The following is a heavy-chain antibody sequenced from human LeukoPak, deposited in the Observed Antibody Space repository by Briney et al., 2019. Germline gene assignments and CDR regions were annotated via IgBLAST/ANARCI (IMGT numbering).Heavy chain of an antibody. V-gene: IGHV1-69*13. J-gene: IGHJ4*02. CDR3: ARGRQYYYDSSGYSHFDY. CDR1: GGTFSSYA. D-gene: IGHD3-22*01. Sequence: EASVKVSCKASGGTFSSYAISWVRQAPGQGLEWMGGIIPIFGTANYAQKFQGRVTITADESTSTAYMELSSLRSEDTAVYYCARGRQYYYDSSGYSHFDYWGQGTLVTVSS. CDR2: IIPIFGTA.